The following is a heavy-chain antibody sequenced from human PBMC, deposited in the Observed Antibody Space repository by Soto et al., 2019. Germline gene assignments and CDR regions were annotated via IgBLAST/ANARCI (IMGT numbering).Heavy chain of an antibody. D-gene: IGHD6-19*01. Sequence: SVKVSCKASGYTFTSYGISWVRQAPGQGLEWMGWISIYNGKTNYARKFQGRVTMTTDTSTSTVYMELRSLRSDDTAVYYCARDLEQWLVRNDYWGQGTLVTVSS. CDR1: GYTFTSYG. CDR2: ISIYNGKT. CDR3: ARDLEQWLVRNDY. V-gene: IGHV1-18*04. J-gene: IGHJ4*02.